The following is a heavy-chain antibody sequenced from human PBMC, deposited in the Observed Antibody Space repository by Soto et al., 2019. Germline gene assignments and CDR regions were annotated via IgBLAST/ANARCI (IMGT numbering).Heavy chain of an antibody. CDR2: ISYDGSNK. D-gene: IGHD2-2*01. V-gene: IGHV3-30-3*01. CDR1: GFTFSSYA. CDR3: ARSVPYCSSTSCYAGRGAAAGISRYFDY. Sequence: GGSLRLSCAASGFTFSSYAMHWVRQAPGKGLEWVAVISYDGSNKYYADSVKGRFTISRDNSKNTLYLQMNSLRAADTAVYYCARSVPYCSSTSCYAGRGAAAGISRYFDYWGQGTLVTVSS. J-gene: IGHJ4*02.